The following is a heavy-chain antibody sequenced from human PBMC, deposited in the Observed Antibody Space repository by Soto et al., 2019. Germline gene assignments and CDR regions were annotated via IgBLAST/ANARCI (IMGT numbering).Heavy chain of an antibody. D-gene: IGHD6-6*01. Sequence: EVELVESGGGLVKPGGSLKLSCAASGFTFRTYYMIWVRQAPGKGLEWVSTISAGSSNIYYAPSVKGRFTISRDNAKNLVYLQITSLRAEDPAVYYCARQYPSSSRHVAHWGQGTLVIVSS. CDR1: GFTFRTYY. CDR2: ISAGSSNI. V-gene: IGHV3-21*01. CDR3: ARQYPSSSRHVAH. J-gene: IGHJ4*02.